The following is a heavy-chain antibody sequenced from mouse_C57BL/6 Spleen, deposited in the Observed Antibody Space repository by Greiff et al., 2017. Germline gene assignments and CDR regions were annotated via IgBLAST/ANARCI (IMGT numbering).Heavy chain of an antibody. CDR2: IWSGGST. Sequence: VKLMESGPGLVQPSQSLSITCTVSGFSLTSYGVHWVRQSPGKGLEWLGVIWSGGSTDYNAAFISRLSISKDNSKSQVFFKMNSLQADDTAIYYCARGPNYGSSYGYAMDYWGQGTSVTVSS. V-gene: IGHV2-2*01. CDR3: ARGPNYGSSYGYAMDY. J-gene: IGHJ4*01. D-gene: IGHD1-1*01. CDR1: GFSLTSYG.